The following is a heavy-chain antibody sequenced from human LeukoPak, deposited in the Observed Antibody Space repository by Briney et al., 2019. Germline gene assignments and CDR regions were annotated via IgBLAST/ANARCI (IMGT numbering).Heavy chain of an antibody. CDR1: GGSISSASNY. Sequence: SETLSLTCTVSGGSISSASNYWSWIRQPAGKGLEWIGRVYTSGSTNYNPSLESRVTMSVDTSKNQFSLNLSSVTAADTAVYYCARGNSSSWPLDYWGQGALVTVSS. D-gene: IGHD6-13*01. CDR2: VYTSGST. CDR3: ARGNSSSWPLDY. V-gene: IGHV4-61*02. J-gene: IGHJ4*02.